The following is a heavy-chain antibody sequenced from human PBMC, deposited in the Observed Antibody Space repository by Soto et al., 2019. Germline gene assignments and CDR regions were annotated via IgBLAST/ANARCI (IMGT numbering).Heavy chain of an antibody. V-gene: IGHV4-34*01. J-gene: IGHJ5*02. CDR3: ARGLRFWSGYYIRRWFDP. CDR1: GGSFGGYY. Sequence: PSETLSLTCAVYGGSFGGYYWSWIRQPPGKGLEWIGEINHSGSTNYNPSLKSRVTISVDTSKNQFSLKLSSVTAADTAVYYCARGLRFWSGYYIRRWFDPWGQGTLVTVSS. CDR2: INHSGST. D-gene: IGHD3-3*01.